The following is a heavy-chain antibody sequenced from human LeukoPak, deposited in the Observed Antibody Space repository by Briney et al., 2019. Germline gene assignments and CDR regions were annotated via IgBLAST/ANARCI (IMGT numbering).Heavy chain of an antibody. CDR3: ARDWDDYGGNHHPFDY. Sequence: PSETLSLTCTVSRGSISTYYWSWIRQPPGKGLEWIGCSHYSGSTNYNPSLKSRVTISVDTSKNQFSLKLSSVTAADTAVYYCARDWDDYGGNHHPFDYWGQGTLVTVSS. J-gene: IGHJ4*02. CDR2: SHYSGST. V-gene: IGHV4-59*12. CDR1: RGSISTYY. D-gene: IGHD4-23*01.